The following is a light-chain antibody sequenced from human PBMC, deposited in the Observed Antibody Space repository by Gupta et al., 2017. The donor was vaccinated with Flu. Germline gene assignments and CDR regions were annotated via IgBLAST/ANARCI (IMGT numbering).Light chain of an antibody. CDR3: QLEGSSRNT. Sequence: EIVLTQSPGTLSLSPGERATLSCRASQSVSSSYLAWYQQKPGQAPRLLIYGASSRATGIPDRFSGSRSATXFTLTIXRLAPEDFAVYYFQLEGSSRNTFGXGTKVDIK. CDR2: GAS. V-gene: IGKV3-20*01. J-gene: IGKJ3*01. CDR1: QSVSSSY.